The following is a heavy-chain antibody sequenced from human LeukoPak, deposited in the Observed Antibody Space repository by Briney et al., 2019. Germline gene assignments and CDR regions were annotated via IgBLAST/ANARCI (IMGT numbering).Heavy chain of an antibody. CDR2: ISSSSSYI. CDR1: GFTFSSYS. D-gene: IGHD2-2*02. J-gene: IGHJ5*02. CDR3: ARDGDIVVVPAAIPNWFDP. Sequence: PGGSLRLSRAASGFTFSSYSMNWVRQAPGKGLEWVSSISSSSSYIYYADSVKGRFTISRDNAKNSLYLQMNSLRAEDTAVYYCARDGDIVVVPAAIPNWFDPWGQGTLVTVSS. V-gene: IGHV3-21*01.